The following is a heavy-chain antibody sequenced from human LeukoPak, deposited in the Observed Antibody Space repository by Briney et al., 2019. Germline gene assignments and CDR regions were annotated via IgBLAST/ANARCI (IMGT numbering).Heavy chain of an antibody. D-gene: IGHD3-3*01. CDR2: IYYSGST. CDR1: GGSISSYY. V-gene: IGHV4-59*01. CDR3: ARFGKYDFWSGYIDY. Sequence: PSETLSLTCTVSGGSISSYYWSWIRQPPGKGLEWIGYIYYSGSTNYNPSLKSRVTISVDTSKNQFSLKLSSVTAADTAVYYCARFGKYDFWSGYIDYWGQGTLVTVSS. J-gene: IGHJ4*02.